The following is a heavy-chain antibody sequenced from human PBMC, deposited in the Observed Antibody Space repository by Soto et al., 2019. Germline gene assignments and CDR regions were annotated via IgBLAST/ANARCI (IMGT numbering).Heavy chain of an antibody. V-gene: IGHV1-18*01. Sequence: ASVKVSCKASGYIFITYGISWVRQAPGQGLEWMRRISTYNGNTNYAQNLQGRVTMTTDTSTSTAYMELRSLRSDDTAVYYCARDLDGSGSYYTDYWGPGTLVTVSS. CDR1: GYIFITYG. CDR2: ISTYNGNT. D-gene: IGHD3-10*01. J-gene: IGHJ4*02. CDR3: ARDLDGSGSYYTDY.